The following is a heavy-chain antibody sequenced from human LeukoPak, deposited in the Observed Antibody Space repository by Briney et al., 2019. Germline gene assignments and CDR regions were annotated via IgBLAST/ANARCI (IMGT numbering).Heavy chain of an antibody. J-gene: IGHJ6*03. CDR1: GESFNGFY. CDR3: ARGEGNDYVWGSFYYYLDV. Sequence: SETLSLTCAVNGESFNGFYWTWLRQSPGKGLEWIGEINDIGHTNYSASLKSRVTISLDTSQKQFSLKLTSVTAADTAVYYCARGEGNDYVWGSFYYYLDVWGKGTAVTVSS. D-gene: IGHD3-16*01. CDR2: INDIGHT. V-gene: IGHV4-34*01.